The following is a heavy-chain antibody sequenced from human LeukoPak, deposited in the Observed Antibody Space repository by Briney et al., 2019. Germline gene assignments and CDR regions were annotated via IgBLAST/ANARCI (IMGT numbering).Heavy chain of an antibody. D-gene: IGHD6-13*01. CDR1: GGSISSGGYS. J-gene: IGHJ6*02. CDR3: ARGLEYSSSWSSMGRIGYYYYGMDV. CDR2: IYHSGST. V-gene: IGHV4-30-2*01. Sequence: PSQTLSLTCAVSGGSISSGGYSWSWIRQPPGKGLEWIGYIYHSGSTYYNPSLKSRVTISVDTSKNQFSLKLSSVTAADTAVYYCARGLEYSSSWSSMGRIGYYYYGMDVWGQGTTVTVSS.